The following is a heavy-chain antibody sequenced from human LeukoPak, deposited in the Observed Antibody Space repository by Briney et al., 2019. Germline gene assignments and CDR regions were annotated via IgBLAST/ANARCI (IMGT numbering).Heavy chain of an antibody. D-gene: IGHD3-10*01. V-gene: IGHV3-23*01. CDR3: AGTMVRGEDY. CDR2: ISGSGGST. Sequence: AGVSLRLSCAASGFTFSCYAMLWVRQAPGKGLEWVSAISGSGGSTYYADSVKGRFTISRDNSKNTLYLQMNSLRAEDTAVYYCAGTMVRGEDYWGQGTLVTVSS. J-gene: IGHJ4*02. CDR1: GFTFSCYA.